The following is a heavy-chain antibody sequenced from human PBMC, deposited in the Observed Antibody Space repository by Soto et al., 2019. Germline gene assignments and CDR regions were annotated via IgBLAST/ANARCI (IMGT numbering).Heavy chain of an antibody. Sequence: PGGSLRLSCSASGFTFSSYSMNWVRQAPGKGLEWVSSISSSSSYIYYADSVKGRFTISRDNAKNSLYLQMNSLRAEDTAVYYCARDYYDSSGYYLYWGQGTLVTVSS. V-gene: IGHV3-21*01. D-gene: IGHD3-22*01. CDR1: GFTFSSYS. CDR2: ISSSSSYI. CDR3: ARDYYDSSGYYLY. J-gene: IGHJ4*02.